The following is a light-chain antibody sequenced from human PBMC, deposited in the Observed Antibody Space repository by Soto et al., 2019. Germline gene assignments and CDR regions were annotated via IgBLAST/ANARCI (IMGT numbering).Light chain of an antibody. CDR3: LQHAGYPFT. CDR1: QGIGTF. Sequence: DIQMTQSPSAISASVGDRVTITCRASQGIGTFLTWFQQKPGRVPKRLIYGTSSLQNGVPARFSGTGSGTEFTLTINSLQPEDFATYYCLQHAGYPFTFGGGTRVEVK. CDR2: GTS. V-gene: IGKV1-17*03. J-gene: IGKJ4*01.